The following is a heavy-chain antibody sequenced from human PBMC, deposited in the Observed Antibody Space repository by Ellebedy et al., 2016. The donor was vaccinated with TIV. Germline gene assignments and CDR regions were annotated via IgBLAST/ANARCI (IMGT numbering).Heavy chain of an antibody. CDR3: ARDMSQLVRESYYYCAMDV. CDR2: IFYSGST. J-gene: IGHJ6*02. V-gene: IGHV4-59*01. D-gene: IGHD6-6*01. Sequence: SETLSLTCSVSGDSISSYYWSWIRQPPGKGLEWLGYIFYSGSTHYNPSLRSRTTISIDTSKNQFSLKLTSVTAADTAVYYCARDMSQLVRESYYYCAMDVWGQGTTVTVSS. CDR1: GDSISSYY.